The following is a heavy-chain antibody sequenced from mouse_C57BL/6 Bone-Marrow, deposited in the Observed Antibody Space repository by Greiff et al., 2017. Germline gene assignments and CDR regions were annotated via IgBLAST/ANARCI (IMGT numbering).Heavy chain of an antibody. CDR3: ARGDYNEWFAY. V-gene: IGHV1-7*01. CDR1: GYTFTSYW. D-gene: IGHD2-4*01. CDR2: INPSSGYT. Sequence: QVQLQQSGAELAKPGASVKLSCKASGYTFTSYWMHWVKQRPGQGLEWIGYINPSSGYTKYNQKFKGKATFTADKSSSTAYMQLSSLTYADSAVYDWARGDYNEWFAYWGQGTLVTVSA. J-gene: IGHJ3*01.